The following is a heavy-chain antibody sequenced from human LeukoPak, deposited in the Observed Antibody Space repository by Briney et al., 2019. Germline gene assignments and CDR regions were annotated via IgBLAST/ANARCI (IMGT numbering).Heavy chain of an antibody. CDR1: GGSISSGDYY. J-gene: IGHJ4*02. V-gene: IGHV4-30-4*01. CDR3: AREAEGDGSGERQGPRAYFDY. Sequence: PSQTLSLTCTVSGGSISSGDYYWSWIRQPPRKGLEWIGYIYNSGSTYYNPSLKSRVTISVDTSKNQFSLKLSSVTAADTAVYYCAREAEGDGSGERQGPRAYFDYWGQGTLVTVSS. CDR2: IYNSGST. D-gene: IGHD3-10*01.